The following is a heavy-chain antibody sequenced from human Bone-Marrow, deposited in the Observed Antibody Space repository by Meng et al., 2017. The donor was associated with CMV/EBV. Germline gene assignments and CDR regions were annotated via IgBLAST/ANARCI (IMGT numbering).Heavy chain of an antibody. Sequence: GEFLKISCAASGFTFSSYSMNWVRQAPGKGLEWVSYISSSSSTIYYADSVKGRFTISRDNAKNSLYLQMNSLRAEDTAVYYCARDRSYYDFWSGYYPDYYYYGMDVWGQGTTVTVSS. CDR2: ISSSSSTI. J-gene: IGHJ6*02. V-gene: IGHV3-48*04. D-gene: IGHD3-3*01. CDR1: GFTFSSYS. CDR3: ARDRSYYDFWSGYYPDYYYYGMDV.